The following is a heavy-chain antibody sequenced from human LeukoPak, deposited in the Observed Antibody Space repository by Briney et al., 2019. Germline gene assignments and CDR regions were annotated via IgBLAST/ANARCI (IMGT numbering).Heavy chain of an antibody. CDR3: ARERSDYYYDMDV. D-gene: IGHD3-16*01. V-gene: IGHV3-48*02. Sequence: RGGTLRLSCAASGFSFSSHNMNWVRQAPGKGLEWVSYISSSSSTIYYADSVKGRFTISRDNAKNSLYLQMNSLRDEDTAVYYCARERSDYYYDMDVWGQGTTVTVSS. CDR2: ISSSSSTI. CDR1: GFSFSSHN. J-gene: IGHJ6*02.